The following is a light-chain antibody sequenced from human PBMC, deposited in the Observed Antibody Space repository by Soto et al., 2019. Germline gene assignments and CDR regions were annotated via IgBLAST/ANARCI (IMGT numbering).Light chain of an antibody. V-gene: IGKV1-39*01. CDR1: ESIARH. CDR2: AAS. CDR3: QQSYSALSIT. Sequence: DIQMTQSPSSLSASVGDRVTITCRASESIARHLNWYQHKPGKAPKLLIYAASSLQNGVPSRFRGGGSGTDFTLNISNLEPEDFATYYCQQSYSALSITFGQGTRLEIK. J-gene: IGKJ5*01.